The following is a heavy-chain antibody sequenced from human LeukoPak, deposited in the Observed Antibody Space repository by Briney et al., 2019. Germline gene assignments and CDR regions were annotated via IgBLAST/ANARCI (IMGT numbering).Heavy chain of an antibody. CDR3: ARGPPNWGYDY. CDR2: MSPNSGDT. V-gene: IGHV1-8*01. D-gene: IGHD7-27*01. J-gene: IGHJ4*02. CDR1: GYTLTSYD. Sequence: ASVKVSCEASGYTLTSYDFNWVRQATGQRPEWMGWMSPNSGDTGYAQKFQDRVTMTRNTSISTAYMELSSLRSDDTAVYYCARGPPNWGYDYWGPGTLVTVSS.